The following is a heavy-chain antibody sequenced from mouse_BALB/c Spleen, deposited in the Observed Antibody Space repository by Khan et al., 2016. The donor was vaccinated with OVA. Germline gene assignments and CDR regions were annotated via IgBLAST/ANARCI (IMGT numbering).Heavy chain of an antibody. CDR2: INPRSGYT. CDR1: GYTFTSNT. Sequence: VQLQQSGAELARPGASVRMSYKASGYTFTSNTMHWIKQRPGQGLEWIGYINPRSGYTTYNQNFKDKATLTADKSSSTAYMQLSSLTSGDSSVYYCARRTTGYTMDSWGQGTSVTVSS. V-gene: IGHV1-4*01. D-gene: IGHD2-14*01. CDR3: ARRTTGYTMDS. J-gene: IGHJ4*01.